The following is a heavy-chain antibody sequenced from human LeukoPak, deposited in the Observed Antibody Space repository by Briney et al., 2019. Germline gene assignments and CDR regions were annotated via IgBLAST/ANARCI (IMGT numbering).Heavy chain of an antibody. J-gene: IGHJ4*02. Sequence: GGSLRLSCEASGFTFSSYAMSWVRQAPGKGLEWVSAISGSATTTYHADSVKGRFTISRDNSKNTLYLQMNSLRAEDTAVYYCARAQRFGDYDYWGQGTLVTVSS. D-gene: IGHD3-10*01. CDR3: ARAQRFGDYDY. CDR1: GFTFSSYA. CDR2: ISGSATTT. V-gene: IGHV3-23*01.